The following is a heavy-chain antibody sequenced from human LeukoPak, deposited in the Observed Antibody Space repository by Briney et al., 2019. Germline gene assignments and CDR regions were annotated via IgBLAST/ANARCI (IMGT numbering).Heavy chain of an antibody. D-gene: IGHD4-17*01. Sequence: GGSLRPSCAASGFTFSSYSMNWVRQAPGKGLEWVSSISSSSSYIYYADSVKGRFTISRDNAKNSLYLQMNSLRAEDTAVYYCARGLGTVTFDYWGQGTLVTVSS. J-gene: IGHJ4*02. CDR2: ISSSSSYI. V-gene: IGHV3-21*01. CDR1: GFTFSSYS. CDR3: ARGLGTVTFDY.